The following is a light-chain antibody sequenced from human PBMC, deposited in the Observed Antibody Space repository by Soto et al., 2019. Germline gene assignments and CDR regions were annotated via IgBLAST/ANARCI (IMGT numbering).Light chain of an antibody. J-gene: IGLJ1*01. Sequence: QSALSQPASVSGSPGHSITISCTGTSNDVGGYDYVSWYQQHPGKAPKLVIYEVSHRPSGISDRFSGSKYGNTASLTISGLQVEDEADYYCSSYATSSPYVFGPGTKVTVL. CDR1: SNDVGGYDY. V-gene: IGLV2-14*01. CDR3: SSYATSSPYV. CDR2: EVS.